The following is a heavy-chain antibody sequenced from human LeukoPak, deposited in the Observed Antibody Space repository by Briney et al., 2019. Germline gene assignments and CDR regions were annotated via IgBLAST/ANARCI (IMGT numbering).Heavy chain of an antibody. V-gene: IGHV3-48*01. CDR3: ARDFHYGDYGVY. D-gene: IGHD4-17*01. CDR2: ISSSSSTI. CDR1: GFTFSSYS. Sequence: GGSLRLSCAASGFTFSSYSMNWVRQAPGKGLEWVSYISSSSSTIYYADSVKGRFTISRDNSKNTLYLQMNSLRAEDTAVYYCARDFHYGDYGVYWGQGTLVTVSS. J-gene: IGHJ4*02.